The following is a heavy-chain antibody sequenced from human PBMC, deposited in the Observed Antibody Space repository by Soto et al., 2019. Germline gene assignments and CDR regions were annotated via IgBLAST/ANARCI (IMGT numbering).Heavy chain of an antibody. CDR3: AREAGWQRMVPYD. Sequence: QVQLVQSGTEVKKPGASVNVSCKAFGYTFTSYGFSWVRQVPAQGLEWLGWISAFNGDTQYSQTMKGRLTVTTDTATTTVHMELRSLTPADTAVYYCAREAGWQRMVPYDWGQGTLVTVS. D-gene: IGHD6-25*01. CDR1: GYTFTSYG. J-gene: IGHJ4*02. V-gene: IGHV1-18*04. CDR2: ISAFNGDT.